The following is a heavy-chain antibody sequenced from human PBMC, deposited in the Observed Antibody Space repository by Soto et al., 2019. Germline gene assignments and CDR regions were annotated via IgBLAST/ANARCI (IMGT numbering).Heavy chain of an antibody. CDR2: IYYGGST. Sequence: QVQLQESGPGLVKPSETLSLTCTVSGDSISSYYWTWIRQPPGKGLEWIAFIYYGGSTNYNPSLKSRVTISVDTSKNQFYLHLNSVTAADTAVYYCARPGRDWGSLEYWGQGTRVTVSS. J-gene: IGHJ4*02. D-gene: IGHD7-27*01. CDR3: ARPGRDWGSLEY. V-gene: IGHV4-59*08. CDR1: GDSISSYY.